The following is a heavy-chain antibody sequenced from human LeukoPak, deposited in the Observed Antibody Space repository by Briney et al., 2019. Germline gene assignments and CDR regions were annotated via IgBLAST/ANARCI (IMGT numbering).Heavy chain of an antibody. CDR1: GFTFSGSA. CDR2: IRSKANSYAT. D-gene: IGHD1-7*01. J-gene: IGHJ3*02. V-gene: IGHV3-73*01. Sequence: TGGSLKLSCAASGFTFSGSAMHWVRQASGKGLEWVGRIRSKANSYATAYAASVKGRFTISRDDSKNTAYLQMNSLKTEDTAVYYCTSSYNWNYVAFDIWGQGTMVTVSS. CDR3: TSSYNWNYVAFDI.